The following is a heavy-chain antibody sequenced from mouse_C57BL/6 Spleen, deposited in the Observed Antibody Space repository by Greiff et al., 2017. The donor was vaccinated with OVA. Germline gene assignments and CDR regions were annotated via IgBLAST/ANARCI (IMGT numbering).Heavy chain of an antibody. V-gene: IGHV1-61*01. J-gene: IGHJ2*01. Sequence: VQLQQPGAELVRPGSSVKLSCKASGYTFTSYWMDWVTQRPGQGLEWIGNIYPSDSETHYNQKFKDKATLTVDKSSSTAYMQLSSLTSEDSAVYYCARRANWDEGYFDYWGQGTTLTVSS. CDR1: GYTFTSYW. D-gene: IGHD4-1*01. CDR2: IYPSDSET. CDR3: ARRANWDEGYFDY.